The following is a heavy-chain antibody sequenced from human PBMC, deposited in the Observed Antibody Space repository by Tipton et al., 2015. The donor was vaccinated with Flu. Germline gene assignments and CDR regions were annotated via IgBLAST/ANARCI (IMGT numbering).Heavy chain of an antibody. CDR1: RFSVSGIVY. CDR3: ARRSVAGPYNWFDP. Sequence: LRLSCSVSRFSVSGIVYWAWIRQPAGKGLEWIGRIFPDGSTNYNPSLKSRVTISLDTSKNQFSLKLTSVTAADTAVYYCARRSVAGPYNWFDPWGQGTLVTVSS. D-gene: IGHD6-19*01. CDR2: IFPDGST. V-gene: IGHV4-61*02. J-gene: IGHJ5*02.